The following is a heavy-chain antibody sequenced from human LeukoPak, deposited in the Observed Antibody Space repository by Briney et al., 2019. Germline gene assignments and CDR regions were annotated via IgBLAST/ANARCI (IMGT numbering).Heavy chain of an antibody. D-gene: IGHD3-9*01. CDR2: IIPIFGIA. CDR1: GGTFSSYA. Sequence: SVKVSCKASGGTFSSYAISWVRQAPGQGLEWMGRIIPIFGIASYAQKFQDRVTITADKSTSTAYMELSSLRSEDTAVYYGARAPDFRYLDWGDVYYFDYWGQGTLVTVSS. V-gene: IGHV1-69*04. J-gene: IGHJ4*02. CDR3: ARAPDFRYLDWGDVYYFDY.